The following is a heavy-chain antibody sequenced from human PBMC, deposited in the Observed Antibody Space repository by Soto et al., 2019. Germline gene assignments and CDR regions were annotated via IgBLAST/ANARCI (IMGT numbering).Heavy chain of an antibody. CDR2: INHSGST. D-gene: IGHD6-13*01. J-gene: IGHJ2*01. V-gene: IGHV4-34*01. Sequence: SETLSLTCAVYGGSFSGYYWSWIRQPPGKGLEWIGEINHSGSTNYNPSLKSRVTISVDTSKNQFSLKLGSVSAADTAVYYCARTSSSSWYRDFDLWGRGTLVTVSS. CDR3: ARTSSSSWYRDFDL. CDR1: GGSFSGYY.